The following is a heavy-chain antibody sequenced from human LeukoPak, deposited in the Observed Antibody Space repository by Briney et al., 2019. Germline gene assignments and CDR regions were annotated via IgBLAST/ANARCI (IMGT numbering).Heavy chain of an antibody. D-gene: IGHD1-14*01. CDR2: IYSGGST. CDR3: AVSFGIPYYFDY. Sequence: GGSLRLSCAASGFTFSSYEMNWVRQAPGKGLEWVSVIYSGGSTYYADSVKGRFTISRDNSKNTLYLQMNSLRAEDTAVYYCAVSFGIPYYFDYWGQGTLVTVSS. J-gene: IGHJ4*02. V-gene: IGHV3-66*01. CDR1: GFTFSSYE.